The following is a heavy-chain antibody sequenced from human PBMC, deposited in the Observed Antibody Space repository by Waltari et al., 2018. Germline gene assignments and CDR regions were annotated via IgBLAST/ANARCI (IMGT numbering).Heavy chain of an antibody. CDR3: ARERDY. CDR1: GYTFPDYL. Sequence: QVQLVQSGSELKEPGASVKISCEASGYTFPDYLINWVRQARGQGLEWMGWINTETGNPTYAGGFTGRFVFSLDSTVTTAFLQIRSLETEDTAVYYCARERDYWGQGTLVTVSS. CDR2: INTETGNP. J-gene: IGHJ4*02. V-gene: IGHV7-4-1*02.